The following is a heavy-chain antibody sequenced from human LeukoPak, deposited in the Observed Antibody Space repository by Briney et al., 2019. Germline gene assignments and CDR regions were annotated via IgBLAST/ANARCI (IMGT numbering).Heavy chain of an antibody. Sequence: GASVKVSCKASQYTFTSYDINWVRQATGQGLEWMGWMSPNSGNTGYAQKFQGRVTMTRNTSISTAYMELSSLRSEDTAMYYCARGSAPAGYYYYYGMDVWGQGTTVTVSS. D-gene: IGHD6-25*01. CDR2: MSPNSGNT. CDR3: ARGSAPAGYYYYYGMDV. CDR1: QYTFTSYD. J-gene: IGHJ6*02. V-gene: IGHV1-8*01.